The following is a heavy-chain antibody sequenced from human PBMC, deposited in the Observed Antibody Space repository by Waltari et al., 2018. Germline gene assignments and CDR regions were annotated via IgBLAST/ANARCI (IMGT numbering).Heavy chain of an antibody. CDR3: AKLNSGSSDY. J-gene: IGHJ4*02. D-gene: IGHD1-26*01. V-gene: IGHV3-9*01. CDR1: GFTFDDYA. CDR2: ISWNSGSI. Sequence: EVQLVESGGGLVQPGRSLRLSCAASGFTFDDYAMHWVRQAPGKGLEWVSGISWNSGSIGYADSVKGRFTISRDNAKNSLYLQMNSLRAEDTALYYCAKLNSGSSDYWGQGTLV.